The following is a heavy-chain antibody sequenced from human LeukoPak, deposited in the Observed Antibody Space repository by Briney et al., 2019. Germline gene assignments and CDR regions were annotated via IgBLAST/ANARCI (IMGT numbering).Heavy chain of an antibody. V-gene: IGHV4-59*08. J-gene: IGHJ4*02. CDR1: GGSISSYY. D-gene: IGHD5-18*01. Sequence: SETLSLTCTVSGGSISSYYWSWIRQPPGKRPEWIGYIYYSGTTNYNPSLKSRVTISVDTSKNQFSLRPSSVTAADTAVYYCAGQRGYSYGYGPFDYWGQGTLVTVSS. CDR2: IYYSGTT. CDR3: AGQRGYSYGYGPFDY.